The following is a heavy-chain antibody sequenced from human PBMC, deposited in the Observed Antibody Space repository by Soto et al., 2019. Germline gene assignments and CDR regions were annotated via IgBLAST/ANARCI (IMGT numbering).Heavy chain of an antibody. J-gene: IGHJ4*02. CDR2: IIPIFGTA. CDR3: ARDEELDSSGYYYPHYFDY. D-gene: IGHD3-22*01. CDR1: GGTFSSYA. V-gene: IGHV1-69*06. Sequence: SVKVSCKASGGTFSSYAISWVRQAPGQGLEWMGGIIPIFGTANYAQKFQGRVTITADKSTSAAYMELSSLRSEDTAVYYCARDEELDSSGYYYPHYFDYWGQGTLVTVSS.